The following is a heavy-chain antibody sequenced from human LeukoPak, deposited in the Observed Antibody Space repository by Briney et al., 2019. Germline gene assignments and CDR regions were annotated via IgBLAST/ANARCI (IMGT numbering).Heavy chain of an antibody. CDR2: INSDGSEG. V-gene: IGHV3-7*03. D-gene: IGHD6-6*01. J-gene: IGHJ3*01. CDR1: GFTFSGFW. Sequence: GGSLRLSCAVSGFTFSGFWMSWSRQAPGKGLEWVASINSDGSEGYYADVVKGRFTISRDNAKNSLYLQINSLRAEDSAVYYCARSSYSSSSSVWGQGTMVTVSS. CDR3: ARSSYSSSSSV.